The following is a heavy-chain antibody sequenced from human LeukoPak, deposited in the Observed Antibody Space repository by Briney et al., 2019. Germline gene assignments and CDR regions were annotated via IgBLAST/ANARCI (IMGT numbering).Heavy chain of an antibody. J-gene: IGHJ3*02. CDR1: TGSVSSGTYY. V-gene: IGHV4-61*01. Sequence: SETLSLTCTVSTGSVSSGTYYWSWIRQPPGKGLEWIGYMYYNGSTNYNPSLKSRVTISVGTSKKRFSLKLSSVTAADTAMYYCARAPRVTMIIVTPGAFDMWGQGTMVTVSS. CDR2: MYYNGST. CDR3: ARAPRVTMIIVTPGAFDM. D-gene: IGHD3-22*01.